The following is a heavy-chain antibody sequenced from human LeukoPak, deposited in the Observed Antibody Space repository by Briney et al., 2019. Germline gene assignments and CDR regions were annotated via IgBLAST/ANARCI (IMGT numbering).Heavy chain of an antibody. J-gene: IGHJ3*02. Sequence: GGSLRLSCAASGFTFDDYAMHWVRQAPGKGLEWVSGISWNSGSIGYADSVKGRFTISRDNAKNSLYLQMNSLRAEDMALYYCAKEGGSGYPDAFDIWGQGTMVTVSS. CDR3: AKEGGSGYPDAFDI. CDR2: ISWNSGSI. D-gene: IGHD3-3*01. V-gene: IGHV3-9*03. CDR1: GFTFDDYA.